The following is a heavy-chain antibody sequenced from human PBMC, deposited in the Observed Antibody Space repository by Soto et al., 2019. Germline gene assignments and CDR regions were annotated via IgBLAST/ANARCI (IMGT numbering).Heavy chain of an antibody. V-gene: IGHV4-30-4*02. Sequence: PSDTLSLTCTVSGGSISSGDYYWSWIRQPPGKGLEWIGYIYYSGSTCYNPSLKSRVTISVDTSKNQFSLKLSSVTAADTAVYYCAVSNYDSSGYYVLDYWGQGTLVTVSS. D-gene: IGHD3-22*01. CDR1: GGSISSGDYY. CDR3: AVSNYDSSGYYVLDY. J-gene: IGHJ4*02. CDR2: IYYSGST.